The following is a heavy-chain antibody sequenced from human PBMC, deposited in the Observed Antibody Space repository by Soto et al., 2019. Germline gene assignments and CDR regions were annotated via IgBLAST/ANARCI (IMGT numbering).Heavy chain of an antibody. CDR1: GFTFSSYA. CDR2: ISYDGSNK. Sequence: QVQLVESGGGVVQPGRCLRLSCAASGFTFSSYAMHWVRQAPGKGLEWVAVISYDGSNKYYADSVKGRFTISRDNSKNTLYLQMNSLRAEDTAVYYCARDIRIQLWLFLFDYWGQGTLVTVSS. CDR3: ARDIRIQLWLFLFDY. D-gene: IGHD5-18*01. V-gene: IGHV3-30-3*01. J-gene: IGHJ4*02.